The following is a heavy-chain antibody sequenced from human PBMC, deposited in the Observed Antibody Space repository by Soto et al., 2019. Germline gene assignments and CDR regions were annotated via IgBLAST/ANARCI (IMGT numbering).Heavy chain of an antibody. V-gene: IGHV3-15*07. CDR3: TTGLGSTVFSHDRC. J-gene: IGHJ4*02. CDR2: IKSKRDAEIA. D-gene: IGHD3-16*01. Sequence: DVHLVESGGGLVKPGESLRLSCAGSGFIFSSAWMNWVRQAPGKGLEWVARIKSKRDAEIADHAAPVKGRFSISRDDSEYTLYLQMNSLKTEDTAVYYCTTGLGSTVFSHDRCWGQGTLVTVSS. CDR1: GFIFSSAW.